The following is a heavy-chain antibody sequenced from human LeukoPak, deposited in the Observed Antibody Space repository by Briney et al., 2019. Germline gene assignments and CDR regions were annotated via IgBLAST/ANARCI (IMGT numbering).Heavy chain of an antibody. CDR2: MNPNSGNT. CDR1: GYTFTSYD. Sequence: ASVKVSCKASGYTFTSYDINWVRQATGQGLEWMGWMNPNSGNTGYAQKFQGRVTMTRNTSISTAYMELSSLRSEDTAVYYCARFVVLAAQYYYYGMDVWGQGTTVTVSS. J-gene: IGHJ6*02. CDR3: ARFVVLAAQYYYYGMDV. D-gene: IGHD2-2*01. V-gene: IGHV1-8*01.